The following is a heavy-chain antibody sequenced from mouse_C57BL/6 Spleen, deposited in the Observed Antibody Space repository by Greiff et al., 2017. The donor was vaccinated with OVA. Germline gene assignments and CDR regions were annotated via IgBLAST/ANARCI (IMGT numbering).Heavy chain of an antibody. D-gene: IGHD1-1*01. CDR1: GYTFTSYW. J-gene: IGHJ2*01. V-gene: IGHV1-64*01. CDR3: ARSLYYGYYFDY. CDR2: IHPNSGST. Sequence: VQLQQSGAELVKPGASVKLSCKASGYTFTSYWMHWVKQRPGQGLEWIGMIHPNSGSTNYNEKFKSKATLTVDKSSSTAYMQLSSLTSEDSAVYYCARSLYYGYYFDYWGQGTTLTVSS.